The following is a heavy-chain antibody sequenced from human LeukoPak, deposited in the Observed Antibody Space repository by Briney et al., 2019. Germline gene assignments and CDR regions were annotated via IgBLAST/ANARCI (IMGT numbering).Heavy chain of an antibody. Sequence: SETLSLTCTVSGGSISSYYWSWIRQPPGEGLEWIGYIYYSGNTIYNPTPKSRVTISVDRSKNQFSLKLSSVTAADAAVYYCARFGGYGVYWGQGTLVTVSS. CDR3: ARFGGYGVY. J-gene: IGHJ4*02. CDR2: IYYSGNT. V-gene: IGHV4-59*01. D-gene: IGHD3-16*01. CDR1: GGSISSYY.